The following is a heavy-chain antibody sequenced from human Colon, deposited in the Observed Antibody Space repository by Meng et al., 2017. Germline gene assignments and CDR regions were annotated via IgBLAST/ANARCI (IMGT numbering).Heavy chain of an antibody. J-gene: IGHJ2*01. CDR2: FNSEGSSP. CDR3: VRDPDTVPGWYFDL. D-gene: IGHD4-17*01. CDR1: GFSFSNSV. V-gene: IGHV3-74*01. Sequence: FGGGLVQPGASLGLCCSSSGFSFSNSVLHWVLQSLRKGLWLVSRFNSEGSSPSYADSVKGRFTLSRDNAQNTLYLQMDSLTAVDTAVYYCVRDPDTVPGWYFDLWGRGTLVTVSS.